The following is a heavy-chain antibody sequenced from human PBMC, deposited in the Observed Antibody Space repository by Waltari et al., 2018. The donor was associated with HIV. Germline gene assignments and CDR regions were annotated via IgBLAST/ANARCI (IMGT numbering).Heavy chain of an antibody. CDR2: IYYSGTT. CDR1: DGSMSNHY. Sequence: QVELQESGPGLVKPSETLSLTCTVSDGSMSNHYWSWIRQSPGKGLEGVGSIYYSGTTKYNPAPRRRGTITVDTSKKQFSRKLTSVTAAETAVYYCARGSGLKVTLDWYFDVWGRGTLVTVSS. CDR3: ARGSGLKVTLDWYFDV. J-gene: IGHJ2*01. V-gene: IGHV4-59*11.